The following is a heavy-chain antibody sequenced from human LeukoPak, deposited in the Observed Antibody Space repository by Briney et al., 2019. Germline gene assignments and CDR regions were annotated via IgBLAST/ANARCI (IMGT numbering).Heavy chain of an antibody. J-gene: IGHJ4*02. V-gene: IGHV1-46*01. CDR2: INPSGGST. CDR3: ARDPHYDFWSGYYTDY. CDR1: GYTFTSYY. D-gene: IGHD3-3*01. Sequence: ASVKVSCKASGYTFTSYYMHWVRQAPGQGLEWMGIINPSGGSTSYAQKFQGRVTMTRDMSTGTVYMELSSLRSEDTAVYYCARDPHYDFWSGYYTDYWGQGTLVTVSS.